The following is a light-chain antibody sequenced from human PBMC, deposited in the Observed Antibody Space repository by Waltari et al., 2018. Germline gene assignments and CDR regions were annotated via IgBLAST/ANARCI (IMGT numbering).Light chain of an antibody. Sequence: QSVLTPPPSVSGAPGQRVTISCTWSSPNTGAGYDVHWYQQLPGTAPKLLIYGNSNRPSGVPDRFSGSKSGTSASLAITGLQAEDEADYYCQSYDSSLSGWVFGGGTKLTVL. CDR3: QSYDSSLSGWV. CDR2: GNS. J-gene: IGLJ2*01. V-gene: IGLV1-40*01. CDR1: SPNTGAGYD.